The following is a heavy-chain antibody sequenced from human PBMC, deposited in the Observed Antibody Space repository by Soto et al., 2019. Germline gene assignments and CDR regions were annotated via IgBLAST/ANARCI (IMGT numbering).Heavy chain of an antibody. CDR1: GYSFTSYW. CDR3: ARQASSSDDAFDI. D-gene: IGHD6-6*01. Sequence: GESLKISCKGSGYSFTSYWIGWVRQMPGKGLEWMGIIYPGDSDTRYSPSFQGQVTISADKSISTAYLQWSSLKASDTAMYYCARQASSSDDAFDIWGQGTMVTVSS. J-gene: IGHJ3*02. V-gene: IGHV5-51*01. CDR2: IYPGDSDT.